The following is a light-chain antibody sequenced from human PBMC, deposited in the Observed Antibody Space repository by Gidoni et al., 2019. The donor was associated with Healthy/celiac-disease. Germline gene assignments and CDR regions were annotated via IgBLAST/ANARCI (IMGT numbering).Light chain of an antibody. CDR2: AAS. CDR3: QQSYSTPRT. V-gene: IGKV1-39*01. J-gene: IGKJ1*01. Sequence: DIQMTQSPSSLSESVGDRVTLTCLASQRISSYLNWYQQKPGKAPKLLIYAASSLQSGVPSRFSGSGSGTDFTLTISSLQPEDFATYYCQQSYSTPRTFGQGTKVEIK. CDR1: QRISSY.